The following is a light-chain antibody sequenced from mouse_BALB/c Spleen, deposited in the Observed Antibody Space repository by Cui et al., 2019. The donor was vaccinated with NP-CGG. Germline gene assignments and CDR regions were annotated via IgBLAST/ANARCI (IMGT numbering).Light chain of an antibody. CDR2: CTN. CDR1: TGAVATSNY. Sequence: QAVVTQESALTTSPGETVTLTCRSSTGAVATSNYANWVQEKPDPLFTGLLCCTNNREPGVPARFSGSLIGDKAALTITGAQTEDEAIYFCALWYSNHWVFGGGTKLTVL. CDR3: ALWYSNHWV. J-gene: IGLJ1*01. V-gene: IGLV1*01.